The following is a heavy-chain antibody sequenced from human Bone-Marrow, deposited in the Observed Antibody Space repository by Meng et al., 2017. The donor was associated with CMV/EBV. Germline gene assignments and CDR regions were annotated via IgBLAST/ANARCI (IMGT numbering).Heavy chain of an antibody. CDR2: IIPIFGTA. CDR1: GGTFSSYA. D-gene: IGHD5-24*01. V-gene: IGHV1-69*05. J-gene: IGHJ5*02. CDR3: VRYKTDGYNRGRWFDP. Sequence: SVKVSCKASGGTFSSYAISWVRQAPGQGFEWMGGIIPIFGTANYAQKFQGRVTITTDESTSTAYMELSSLRSEDTAVYYCVRYKTDGYNRGRWFDPWGQGTLVTVSS.